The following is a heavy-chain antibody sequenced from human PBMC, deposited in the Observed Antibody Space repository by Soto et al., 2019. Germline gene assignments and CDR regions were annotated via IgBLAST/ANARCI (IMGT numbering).Heavy chain of an antibody. Sequence: ASVKVSCKASGYTFSGYYVHWVREAPGQGLEWMGWINPNSGGTNYAQKFQGWVTMTRDTSISTAYMELSRLRSDDTAVYYCARGFLFADHYHGMDVWGQGTTVTVSS. V-gene: IGHV1-2*04. CDR3: ARGFLFADHYHGMDV. CDR2: INPNSGGT. CDR1: GYTFSGYY. D-gene: IGHD2-21*01. J-gene: IGHJ6*02.